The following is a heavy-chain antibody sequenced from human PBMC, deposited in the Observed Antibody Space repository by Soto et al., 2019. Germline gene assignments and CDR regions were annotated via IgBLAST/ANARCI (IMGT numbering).Heavy chain of an antibody. CDR2: FDPEDGET. D-gene: IGHD3-10*01. Sequence: ASVKVSCKVSGYTLTELSMHWVRQAPGKGLEWMGGFDPEDGETIYAQKFQGRVTMTEDTSTDTAYMELSSLRSEDTAVYYCATVRGVIITGPSWFDPLGQGTLVTVSS. CDR1: GYTLTELS. CDR3: ATVRGVIITGPSWFDP. V-gene: IGHV1-24*01. J-gene: IGHJ5*02.